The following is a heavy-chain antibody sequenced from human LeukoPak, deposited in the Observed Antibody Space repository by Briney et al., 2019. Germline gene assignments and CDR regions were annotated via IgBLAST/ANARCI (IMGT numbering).Heavy chain of an antibody. D-gene: IGHD2-2*01. J-gene: IGHJ4*02. CDR1: GYSISSGYY. V-gene: IGHV4-38-2*01. Sequence: SETLSLTCAVSGYSISSGYYWGWIRPPPGKGLEWIGSIYHSGSTYYNPSLKSRVTISVDTSKNQFSLKLSSVTAANTAVYYCARHDCSSTSCYLVTGTTFNYWGQGTLVTVSS. CDR3: ARHDCSSTSCYLVTGTTFNY. CDR2: IYHSGST.